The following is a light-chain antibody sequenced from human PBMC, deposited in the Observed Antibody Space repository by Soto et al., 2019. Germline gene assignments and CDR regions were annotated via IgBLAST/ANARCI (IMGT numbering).Light chain of an antibody. CDR3: QQFGSSPLFT. V-gene: IGKV3-20*01. CDR2: GAS. J-gene: IGKJ3*01. CDR1: QSVSSSY. Sequence: EIVLTQSPGTLSLCPGERATLSCRASQSVSSSYLAWYQQKPGQAPRLLIYGASSRATGIPDRFSGSGSGTDFTITISRLEPEDFAVYYCQQFGSSPLFTFGPGTKVXVK.